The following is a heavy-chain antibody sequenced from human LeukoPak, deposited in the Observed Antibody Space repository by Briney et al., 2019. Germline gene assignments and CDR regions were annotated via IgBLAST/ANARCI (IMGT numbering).Heavy chain of an antibody. Sequence: GGSLRLSCAASGFTFSSYGMHWVRQAPGKGLEWVAFIRYDGSNKYYADSVKGRFTISRDNSKNTLYLQMNSLRAEDTAVYYCAGGATGEVGEFDYWGQGTLVTVSS. CDR2: IRYDGSNK. J-gene: IGHJ4*02. D-gene: IGHD1-26*01. CDR3: AGGATGEVGEFDY. CDR1: GFTFSSYG. V-gene: IGHV3-30*02.